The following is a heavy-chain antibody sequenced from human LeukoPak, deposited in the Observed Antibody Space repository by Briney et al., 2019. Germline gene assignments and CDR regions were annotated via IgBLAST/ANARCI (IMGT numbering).Heavy chain of an antibody. D-gene: IGHD1-26*01. Sequence: GGSLRLSCAASGFTFSSYWMSWVRQAPGKGLEWVANIKQDGSEEYYVDSVKGRFTISRDNAKNSLYLQMNSLRAEDTAVYYCARDLVGATTGPVDYWGQGTLVTVSS. J-gene: IGHJ4*02. CDR1: GFTFSSYW. CDR2: IKQDGSEE. CDR3: ARDLVGATTGPVDY. V-gene: IGHV3-7*01.